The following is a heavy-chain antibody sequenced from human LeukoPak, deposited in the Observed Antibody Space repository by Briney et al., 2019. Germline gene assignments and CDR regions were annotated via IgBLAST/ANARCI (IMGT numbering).Heavy chain of an antibody. Sequence: PGGSLRLSCAASGFTFSSYAMSWVRQAPGKGLEWVSAISDSGGNTYYADSVKGRFTISKDNSKNTVYLQMNSLRAEDTAEYYCAKDLSGYSSSSACSYWGQGTLVTVSS. J-gene: IGHJ4*02. V-gene: IGHV3-23*01. D-gene: IGHD6-6*01. CDR1: GFTFSSYA. CDR3: AKDLSGYSSSSACSY. CDR2: ISDSGGNT.